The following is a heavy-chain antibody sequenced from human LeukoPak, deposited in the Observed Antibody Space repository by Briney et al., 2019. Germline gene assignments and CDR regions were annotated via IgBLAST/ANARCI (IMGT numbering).Heavy chain of an antibody. CDR3: AREEVPHGFDI. J-gene: IGHJ3*02. CDR1: GGSISTYY. V-gene: IGHV4-59*01. CDR2: IYYSGST. Sequence: PSETLSLTCTVSGGSISTYYWSWIRQPPGKGLEYIAYIYYSGSTNYNPSLKSRVTMSLDTSKNQFSLKLSSVTAADTAVYYCAREEVPHGFDIWGQGTMVTVSS.